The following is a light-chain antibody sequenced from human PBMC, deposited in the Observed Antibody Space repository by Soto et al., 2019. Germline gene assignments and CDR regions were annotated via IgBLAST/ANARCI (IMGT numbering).Light chain of an antibody. V-gene: IGKV3-20*01. CDR3: QQYGSTPPVT. CDR1: QSVTNSF. Sequence: EIVLAQSPGTLSLSPGERATLSCRSSQSVTNSFLAWYQQKPGQAPRLLIYGASRRATGIPDRFTGSGSGTDFTLTIRRLEADDFAVYYCQQYGSTPPVTFGGGTKVDIK. J-gene: IGKJ4*01. CDR2: GAS.